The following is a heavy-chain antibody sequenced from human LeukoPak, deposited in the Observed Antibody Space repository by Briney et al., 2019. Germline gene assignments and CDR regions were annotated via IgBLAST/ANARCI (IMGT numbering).Heavy chain of an antibody. CDR1: GGSISSYY. Sequence: SETLSLTCTVSGGSISSYYWSWIRQPPGKGLEWIGYIYYSGSTNYNPSLKSRVTISVDTSKNQFSLKLSSVTAADTDGYYCARVEYSSSSGWFDPWGQGTLVTVSS. CDR2: IYYSGST. D-gene: IGHD6-6*01. CDR3: ARVEYSSSSGWFDP. J-gene: IGHJ5*02. V-gene: IGHV4-59*01.